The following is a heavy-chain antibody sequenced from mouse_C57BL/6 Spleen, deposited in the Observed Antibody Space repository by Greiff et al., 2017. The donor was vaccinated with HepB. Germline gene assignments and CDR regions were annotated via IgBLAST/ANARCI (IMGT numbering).Heavy chain of an antibody. CDR2: INPSSGYT. CDR1: GYTFTSYT. D-gene: IGHD2-3*01. Sequence: QVQLQQSGAELARPGASVKMSCKASGYTFTSYTMHWVKQRPGQGLEWIGYINPSSGYTKYNQKFKDKATLTADKSSSTAYIQLSRLTSEDSAVYYCAREDGYYVPYWGQGTLVTVSA. V-gene: IGHV1-4*01. J-gene: IGHJ3*01. CDR3: AREDGYYVPY.